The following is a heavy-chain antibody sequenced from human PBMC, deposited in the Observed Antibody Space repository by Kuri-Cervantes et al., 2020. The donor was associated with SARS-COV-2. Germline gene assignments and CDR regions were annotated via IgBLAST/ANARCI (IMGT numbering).Heavy chain of an antibody. CDR1: GGSFSGYY. V-gene: IGHV4-34*01. J-gene: IGHJ3*02. CDR2: ISHSGST. CDR3: ARGMELYIPRAFDI. Sequence: ESLKISCAVYGGSFSGYYWSWIRQPPGKGLEWIGEISHSGSTNYNPSLKSRVTISVDTSKNQFSLKLSSVTAADTAVYYCARGMELYIPRAFDIWGQGTMVTVSS. D-gene: IGHD1-7*01.